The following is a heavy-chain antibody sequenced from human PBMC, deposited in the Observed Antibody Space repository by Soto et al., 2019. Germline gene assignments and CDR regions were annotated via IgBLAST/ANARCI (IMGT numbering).Heavy chain of an antibody. CDR2: IYWDDDK. Sequence: QITVKESGLTLAKPTETLTLTCTFSGFSLSTNGMGVGWIRQPPGKALEWLALIYWDDDKRYSPSLRSRLTITKDTSKNQVDLTMTSMDPVDTATYYCARLTRGVYDLDRLWEKFDYWGQGALVTVSS. D-gene: IGHD5-12*01. CDR3: ARLTRGVYDLDRLWEKFDY. V-gene: IGHV2-5*02. CDR1: GFSLSTNGMG. J-gene: IGHJ4*02.